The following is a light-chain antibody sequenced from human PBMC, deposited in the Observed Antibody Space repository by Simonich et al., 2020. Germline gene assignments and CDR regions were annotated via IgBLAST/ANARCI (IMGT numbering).Light chain of an antibody. Sequence: DIQMTQSPSSVSASVGDRVTIPCRASPGISSWLALYQQKPGKAPKLLIYAASSWQSGVPSRFSGSGSGTDFTLTISSLQPEDFATYYCQQANSFPQTFGQGTKLEIK. CDR2: AAS. V-gene: IGKV1-12*01. CDR3: QQANSFPQT. CDR1: PGISSW. J-gene: IGKJ2*01.